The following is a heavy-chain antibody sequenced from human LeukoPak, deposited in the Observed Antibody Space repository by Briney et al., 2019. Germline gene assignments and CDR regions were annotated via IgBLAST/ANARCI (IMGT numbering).Heavy chain of an antibody. V-gene: IGHV3-11*01. D-gene: IGHD2-2*01. CDR3: ARSYCSSTSCYVHYYYGMDV. CDR2: ISSSGSTI. Sequence: GGSLRLSCAASGFTFSDYYMSWIRQAPGKGLEWVSYISSSGSTIYYADSVKGRFTISRDNAKNSLYLQMNSLRAEDTAVYYCARSYCSSTSCYVHYYYGMDVWGQGTTVTVSS. J-gene: IGHJ6*02. CDR1: GFTFSDYY.